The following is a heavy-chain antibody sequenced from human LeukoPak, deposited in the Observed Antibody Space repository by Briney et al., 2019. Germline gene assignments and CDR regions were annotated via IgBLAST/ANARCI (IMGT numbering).Heavy chain of an antibody. V-gene: IGHV3-64*01. Sequence: GGSLRLSCAASGCTFSSYAMHWVRQAPGKGLEYVSAISSNGGSTYYANSVKGRFTISRDNSKNTLDLQMGSLRAEDMAVYYCARGEQQLVPYYYYGMDVWGQGTTVTVSS. D-gene: IGHD6-13*01. CDR2: ISSNGGST. CDR1: GCTFSSYA. J-gene: IGHJ6*02. CDR3: ARGEQQLVPYYYYGMDV.